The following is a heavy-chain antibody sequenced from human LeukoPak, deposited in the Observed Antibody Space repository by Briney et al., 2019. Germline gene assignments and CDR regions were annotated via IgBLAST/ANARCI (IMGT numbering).Heavy chain of an antibody. CDR2: ISSLSGTI. J-gene: IGHJ1*01. CDR1: GFTFSSYS. Sequence: GGSLRLSCAASGFTFSSYSMSWVRQAPGEGLEWVSYISSLSGTIYYADSVKGRFTISRDNSKNTQSLQMNSLRAEDTAVYYCAKDDDWGRYKHWGQGTLVTVSS. V-gene: IGHV3-48*01. D-gene: IGHD3-16*01. CDR3: AKDDDWGRYKH.